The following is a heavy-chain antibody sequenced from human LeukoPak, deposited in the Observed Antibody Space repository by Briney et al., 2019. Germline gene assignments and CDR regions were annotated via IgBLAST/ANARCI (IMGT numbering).Heavy chain of an antibody. CDR2: INPNSGAT. Sequence: ASVKVSCKASEYTFTGYYLHWVRQAPGQGLEWMGWINPNSGATNYAQKLQGRVTMTMDTSISTAYMELSRLRSDDTAVYYCARDSGSGYSDYWGQGTLVTVSS. D-gene: IGHD5-12*01. J-gene: IGHJ4*02. CDR3: ARDSGSGYSDY. V-gene: IGHV1-2*02. CDR1: EYTFTGYY.